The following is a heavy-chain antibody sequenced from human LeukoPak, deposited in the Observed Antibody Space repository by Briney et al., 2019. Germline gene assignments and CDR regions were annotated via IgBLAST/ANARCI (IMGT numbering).Heavy chain of an antibody. D-gene: IGHD3/OR15-3a*01. J-gene: IGHJ3*02. V-gene: IGHV4-59*01. Sequence: PSETLSLTCTVSGGSISSYYWSWIRQPPGKGLEWIGYIYYSGSTNYNPSLKSRVTISVDTSKNQFSLKLSSVTAADTAVYYCARGFLDRTTLGAFDIWGQGTMVTVSS. CDR2: IYYSGST. CDR1: GGSISSYY. CDR3: ARGFLDRTTLGAFDI.